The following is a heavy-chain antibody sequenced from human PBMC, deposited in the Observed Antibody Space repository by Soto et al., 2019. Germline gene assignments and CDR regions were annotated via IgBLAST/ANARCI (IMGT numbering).Heavy chain of an antibody. CDR3: ARSYVTSRPIDF. CDR1: GYSLTSYY. V-gene: IGHV1-46*01. J-gene: IGHJ4*02. D-gene: IGHD3-10*02. CDR2: TNPSDGST. Sequence: ASVKVSCKASGYSLTSYYMHCVRRAPGQGLEWMGITNPSDGSTNYAQKFRGRVTMTSDTSTGTVYMEMSSLRSEDTAMYYCARSYVTSRPIDFWGQGTLVTVSS.